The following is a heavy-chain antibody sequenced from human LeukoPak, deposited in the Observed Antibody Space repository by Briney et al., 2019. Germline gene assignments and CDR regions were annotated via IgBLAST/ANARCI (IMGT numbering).Heavy chain of an antibody. V-gene: IGHV4-59*08. D-gene: IGHD3-16*01. J-gene: IGHJ2*01. CDR1: GDSISSFY. CDR3: ARHGGVVGRIYLPDYWYFDV. Sequence: SETLSLTCTVSGDSISSFYWSWIRQPPGKGLEWIGQVYYSGSTNYNPSLKSRVTISVDTSKNQFSLKLSSVTAADTAVYYCARHGGVVGRIYLPDYWYFDVWGRGTLVTVSS. CDR2: VYYSGST.